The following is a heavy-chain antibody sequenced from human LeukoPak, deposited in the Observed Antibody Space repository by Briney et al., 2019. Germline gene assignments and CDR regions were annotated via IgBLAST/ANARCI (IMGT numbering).Heavy chain of an antibody. CDR1: GFTFSNSC. V-gene: IGHV3-74*01. Sequence: GGSLRLSCTASGFTFSNSCRHWVRQAPGKGLEWVSRINDDGRSTSYADSVKGRFTISRDNAKNTVYLQMNTLRAEDTAVYYCATADCGGDCYSRAMDYKGQGTLVTVSS. CDR3: ATADCGGDCYSRAMDY. D-gene: IGHD2-21*02. CDR2: INDDGRST. J-gene: IGHJ4*02.